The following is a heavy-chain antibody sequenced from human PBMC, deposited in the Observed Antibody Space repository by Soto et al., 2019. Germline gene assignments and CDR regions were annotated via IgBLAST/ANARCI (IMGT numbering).Heavy chain of an antibody. D-gene: IGHD7-27*01. J-gene: IGHJ4*02. CDR2: INHSGST. CDR3: ARGLTHRY. V-gene: IGHV4-34*01. CDR1: GGSFSGYY. Sequence: QVQLQQWGAGLLKPSETLSLTCAVYGGSFSGYYWSWIRQPPGKGLEWIGEINHSGSTNYNPSLKSRVTISVDTSKNQFSLKLSSVTAADTAVYNCARGLTHRYWGQGTLVTVSS.